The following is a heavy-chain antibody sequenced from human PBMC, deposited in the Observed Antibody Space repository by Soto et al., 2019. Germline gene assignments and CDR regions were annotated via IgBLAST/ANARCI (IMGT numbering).Heavy chain of an antibody. J-gene: IGHJ6*02. V-gene: IGHV4-59*02. CDR1: GDSVTSHY. CDR2: MHYTGFS. Sequence: SETLSLTCSFSGDSVTSHYLTWIRQSPEKGLEWIGYMHYTGFSHYNPSLKSRLTISVDRSKNQFTLQLTSVTVEDTAVYYFARRMQNYYTMGVWGQGTTVTVSS. D-gene: IGHD2-15*01. CDR3: ARRMQNYYTMGV.